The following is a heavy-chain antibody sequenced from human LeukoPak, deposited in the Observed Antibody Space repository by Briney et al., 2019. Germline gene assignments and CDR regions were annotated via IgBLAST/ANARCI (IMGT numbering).Heavy chain of an antibody. CDR1: GFTFSSYS. J-gene: IGHJ4*02. CDR3: AGVYLYGGNPPLDY. Sequence: GGSLRLSCAASGFTFSSYSMNWVRQAPGKGLEWVSSISSSSSYIYYADSVKGRFTISRDNAKNSLYLQMNSLRAEDTAVYYCAGVYLYGGNPPLDYWGQGTLVTVSS. V-gene: IGHV3-21*01. CDR2: ISSSSSYI. D-gene: IGHD4-23*01.